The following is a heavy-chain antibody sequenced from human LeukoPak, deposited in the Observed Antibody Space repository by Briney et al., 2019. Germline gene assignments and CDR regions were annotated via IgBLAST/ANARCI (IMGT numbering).Heavy chain of an antibody. J-gene: IGHJ4*02. CDR2: IYSGGRT. CDR3: ACLRGPSDY. CDR1: RFTVSANY. Sequence: GGSLRLSCTASRFTVSANYMSWVRQAPGKGLEWVSGIYSGGRTDYADSVRGRFTISRDNTKNSLYLQMDSLTADDTAVYFCACLRGPSDYWGQGTLVTVSS. D-gene: IGHD4-17*01. V-gene: IGHV3-53*01.